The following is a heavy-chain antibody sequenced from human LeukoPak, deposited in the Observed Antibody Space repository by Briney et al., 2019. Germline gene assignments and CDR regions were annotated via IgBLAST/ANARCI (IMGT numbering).Heavy chain of an antibody. CDR1: GYTFTGYY. V-gene: IGHV1-2*06. CDR2: FNPNSGGT. CDR3: ARAGSSSWYYGY. D-gene: IGHD6-13*01. J-gene: IGHJ4*02. Sequence: GASVKVSCKASGYTFTGYYMHWVRQAPGQGLEWMGRFNPNSGGTNYAQKFQGRVTMTRDTSISTAYMELSRLRSDDTAVYYCARAGSSSWYYGYWGQGTLVTVSS.